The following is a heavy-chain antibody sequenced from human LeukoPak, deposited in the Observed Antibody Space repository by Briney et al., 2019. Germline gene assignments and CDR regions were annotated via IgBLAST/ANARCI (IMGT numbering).Heavy chain of an antibody. CDR3: ARCRQGKEGYYYYYMDV. D-gene: IGHD3-10*01. J-gene: IGHJ6*03. CDR2: IYTSGST. V-gene: IGHV4-4*09. CDR1: GGSISSYY. Sequence: SETLSLTCTVSGGSISSYYWSWIRQPPGKGLEWIGYIYTSGSTNYNPSLKSRVTISVDTSKNQFSLKLSSVTAADTAVYYCARCRQGKEGYYYYYMDVWGKGTTVTVSS.